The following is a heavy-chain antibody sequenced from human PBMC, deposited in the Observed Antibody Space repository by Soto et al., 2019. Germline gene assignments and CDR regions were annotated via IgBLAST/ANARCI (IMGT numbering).Heavy chain of an antibody. CDR1: GYTFTSYY. Sequence: QVQLVQSGAEVKKPGASVKVSCKASGYTFTSYYMHWVRQAPGQGLEWMGIINPSGGSTSYAQKYQGRVTTTRDTSTSTVYMELSSLRSEETAVYYCARGRGGYFDYWGQGTLVTVSS. J-gene: IGHJ4*02. CDR3: ARGRGGYFDY. CDR2: INPSGGST. D-gene: IGHD3-16*01. V-gene: IGHV1-46*01.